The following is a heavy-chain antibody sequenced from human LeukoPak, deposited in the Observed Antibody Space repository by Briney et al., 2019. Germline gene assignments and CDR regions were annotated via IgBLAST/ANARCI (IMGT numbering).Heavy chain of an antibody. CDR1: GFTFSSYG. Sequence: GGSLRLSCAASGFTFSSYGMHWVRQAPGKGLEWVAFIRYDGSNKYYADSVKGRFTISRNNSKNTLYLQMNSLRAEDTAVYYCAKDLHGDDDAFDIWGQGTMVTVSS. V-gene: IGHV3-30*02. J-gene: IGHJ3*02. CDR3: AKDLHGDDDAFDI. CDR2: IRYDGSNK. D-gene: IGHD4-17*01.